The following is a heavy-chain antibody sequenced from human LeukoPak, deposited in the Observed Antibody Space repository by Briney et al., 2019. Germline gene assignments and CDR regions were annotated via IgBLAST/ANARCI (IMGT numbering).Heavy chain of an antibody. CDR1: GFTFSTYS. J-gene: IGHJ4*02. D-gene: IGHD3-10*01. CDR2: ISSSSSYI. CDR3: ASYGGDATPFDY. V-gene: IGHV3-21*01. Sequence: PAGSLRLSCAASGFTFSTYSMNWVGQAPWKRPHWVSSISSSSSYIYYADSVKGRFTISRDNAKNSLYLQMNSLRAEDTAVYYCASYGGDATPFDYWGQGTLVTVSS.